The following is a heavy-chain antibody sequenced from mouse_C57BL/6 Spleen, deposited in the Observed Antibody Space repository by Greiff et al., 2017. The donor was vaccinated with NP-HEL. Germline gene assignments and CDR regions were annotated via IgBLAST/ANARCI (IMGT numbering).Heavy chain of an antibody. CDR1: GYTFTDYN. CDR2: INPNHGGT. D-gene: IGHD2-4*01. V-gene: IGHV1-22*01. Sequence: EVQLQQSGPELVKPGASVKMSCKASGYTFTDYNMHWVKQSHGKSLEWLGYINPNHGGTSYNQKFKGKATLTVNQSSSTAYMELRSLTSEDSAVYYCARGGYEYEFAYWGKGTLVTVSA. CDR3: ARGGYEYEFAY. J-gene: IGHJ3*01.